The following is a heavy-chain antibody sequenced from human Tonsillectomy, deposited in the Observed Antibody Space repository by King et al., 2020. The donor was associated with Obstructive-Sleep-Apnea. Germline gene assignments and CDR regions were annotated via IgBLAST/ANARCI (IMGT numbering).Heavy chain of an antibody. CDR3: AKDRGLPLYHRDLDYGIVGATTRGGFDY. J-gene: IGHJ4*02. CDR1: GFTFSSYA. Sequence: VQLVESGGGLVQPGGSLRLSCAASGFTFSSYAMSWVRQAPGKGLEWVSAISGSGGSTYYADSVKGRFTISRDNSKNTLYLQMNSLRAEDTAVYYCAKDRGLPLYHRDLDYGIVGATTRGGFDYWGQGTLVTVSS. D-gene: IGHD1-26*01. V-gene: IGHV3-23*04. CDR2: ISGSGGST.